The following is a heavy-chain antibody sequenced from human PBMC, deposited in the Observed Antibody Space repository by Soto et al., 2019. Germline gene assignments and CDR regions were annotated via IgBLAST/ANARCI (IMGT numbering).Heavy chain of an antibody. CDR2: ISDNGSNK. J-gene: IGHJ6*01. CDR3: ARTIFEISGYPIDREYYYYGMVV. Sequence: QVQLVESGGGVVQPGRSLRLSCAASGFTFSSYGMRWVRQAPGKGLEWVAVISDNGSNKYYADSVKGRFTISRDNSNNPLQLQMKSLRSEETAVSYCARTIFEISGYPIDREYYYYGMVVWGQGTT. CDR1: GFTFSSYG. D-gene: IGHD5-12*01. V-gene: IGHV3-33*01.